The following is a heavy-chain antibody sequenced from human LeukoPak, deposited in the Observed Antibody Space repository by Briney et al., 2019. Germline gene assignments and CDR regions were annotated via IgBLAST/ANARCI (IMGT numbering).Heavy chain of an antibody. CDR1: VESFSGYY. CDR2: FNHSGST. V-gene: IGHV4-34*01. D-gene: IGHD5-12*01. J-gene: IGHJ4*02. CDR3: ARGTVATTHTFDY. Sequence: SETLSLTCAVYVESFSGYYWSWIPQPPGKGVEWIGEFNHSGSTNYNPSLKSRVTISVDTSKNQFSLKLSSVTAADTAVYYCARGTVATTHTFDYWGQGTLVTVSS.